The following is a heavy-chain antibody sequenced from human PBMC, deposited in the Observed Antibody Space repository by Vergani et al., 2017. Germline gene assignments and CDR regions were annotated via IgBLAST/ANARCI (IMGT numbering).Heavy chain of an antibody. CDR3: ARLLITMVRGAYYYYYYMDV. D-gene: IGHD3-10*01. CDR1: GGSFSGYY. Sequence: QVQLQQWGAGLLKPSETLSLTCAVYGGSFSGYYWSWIRQPPGKGLEWIGEINHSGSTNYNPSLKSRVTISVDTSKNQFSLKLSSVTAEDTAVYYCARLLITMVRGAYYYYYYMDVWGKGTTVTVSS. CDR2: INHSGST. V-gene: IGHV4-34*01. J-gene: IGHJ6*03.